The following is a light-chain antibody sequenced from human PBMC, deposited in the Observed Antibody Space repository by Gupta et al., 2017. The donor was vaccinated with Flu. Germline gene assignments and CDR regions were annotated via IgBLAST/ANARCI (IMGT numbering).Light chain of an antibody. J-gene: IGKJ2*04. CDR3: MNGAHAWS. CDR1: QSLVYKNGNTS. Sequence: TLGPPASISCRSSQSLVYKNGNTSLNWFQQRPGQSPRRLIYEVSTRDSRVPDRFSGSGSATDFTLNSIRAEAEDVGVYYWMNGAHAWSFGQGTRLEIK. CDR2: EVS. V-gene: IGKV2-30*01.